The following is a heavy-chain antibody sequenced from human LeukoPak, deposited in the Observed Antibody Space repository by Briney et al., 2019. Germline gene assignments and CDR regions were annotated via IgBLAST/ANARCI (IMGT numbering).Heavy chain of an antibody. CDR2: MYTSGNT. V-gene: IGHV4-61*02. D-gene: IGHD3-16*01. CDR3: ARGLEGDYAEPHDAFDI. Sequence: SETLSLTCTVSGGSISSGGYYWRWIRQPAGKGLEWIGRMYTSGNTNYNPSLKSRATISVDTSKNQFSLELSSVTAADTAVYYCARGLEGDYAEPHDAFDIWGQGTMVTVSS. CDR1: GGSISSGGYY. J-gene: IGHJ3*02.